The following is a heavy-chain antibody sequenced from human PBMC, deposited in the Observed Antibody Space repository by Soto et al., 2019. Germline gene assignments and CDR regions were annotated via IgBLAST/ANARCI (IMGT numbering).Heavy chain of an antibody. CDR3: ARVYGDYYYYYYMDV. Sequence: GGSLRLSCAASGFTVSSNYMSWVRQAPGKGLEWVSVIYSGGSTYYADSVKGRFTISRDNSKNTLYLQMNSLRAEYTAVYYCARVYGDYYYYYYMDVWGKGTTVTVSS. CDR1: GFTVSSNY. D-gene: IGHD4-17*01. CDR2: IYSGGST. J-gene: IGHJ6*03. V-gene: IGHV3-66*01.